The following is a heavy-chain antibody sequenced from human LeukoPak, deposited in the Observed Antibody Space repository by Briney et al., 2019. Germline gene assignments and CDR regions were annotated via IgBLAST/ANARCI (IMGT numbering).Heavy chain of an antibody. Sequence: SETLSLTCAVYVGSFSVYYWSWIRQPPGKGLEWIGEINHSGSTNYNPSLKSRVTISVDTSKNQFSLKLSSVTAADTAVYYCARGGVTTVPIDYWGQGTLVTVSS. CDR1: VGSFSVYY. D-gene: IGHD4-11*01. J-gene: IGHJ4*02. CDR3: ARGGVTTVPIDY. CDR2: INHSGST. V-gene: IGHV4-34*01.